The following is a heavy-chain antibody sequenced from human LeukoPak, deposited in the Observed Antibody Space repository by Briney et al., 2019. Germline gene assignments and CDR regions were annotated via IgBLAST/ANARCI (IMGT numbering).Heavy chain of an antibody. CDR2: ISSGSSTV. D-gene: IGHD3-10*01. Sequence: GGSLRLSCTASGFTFSSYEMNWVRQAPGKGLEWVSYISSGSSTVYYADSVKGRFTISRDNAKNSLYLQMNSLRAEDTAVYYRASEVPYYYGSGNYYSPDYWGQGTLVTVSS. CDR1: GFTFSSYE. J-gene: IGHJ4*02. CDR3: ASEVPYYYGSGNYYSPDY. V-gene: IGHV3-48*03.